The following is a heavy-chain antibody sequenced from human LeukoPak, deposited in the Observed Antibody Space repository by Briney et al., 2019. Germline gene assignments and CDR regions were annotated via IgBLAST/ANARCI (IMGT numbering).Heavy chain of an antibody. Sequence: GGSLRLSCAASGFTFSSYWMHWVRQAPGKGLVWVSRINSDGSSTSYADSVKGRFTISRDNAKNTLYLQMNSLRAEDTAVYYCARANDSSGYWLYYFDYWGQGTLVTVSS. CDR1: GFTFSSYW. J-gene: IGHJ4*02. CDR3: ARANDSSGYWLYYFDY. CDR2: INSDGSST. V-gene: IGHV3-74*01. D-gene: IGHD3-22*01.